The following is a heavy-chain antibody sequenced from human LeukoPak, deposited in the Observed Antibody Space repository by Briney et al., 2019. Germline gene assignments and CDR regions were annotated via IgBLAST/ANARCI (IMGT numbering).Heavy chain of an antibody. CDR2: IKQDGSEK. CDR3: ARATGY. J-gene: IGHJ4*02. Sequence: GGSLRLSCAASGFTFSSYWVSWVRQAPGKGLEWVANIKQDGSEKYYVDSVKGRFTISRDNAKNSLYLQMNSLRAEDTAVYYCARATGYWDQGTLVTVSS. CDR1: GFTFSSYW. V-gene: IGHV3-7*03.